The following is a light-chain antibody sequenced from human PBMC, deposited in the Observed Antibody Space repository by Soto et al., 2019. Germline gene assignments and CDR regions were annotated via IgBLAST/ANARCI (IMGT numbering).Light chain of an antibody. J-gene: IGKJ1*01. Sequence: EIVMTQSPATLSVSPGKRATLSCRASQSVSSNLAWYQQKPGQAPRLLIYAASTRATGIPDRFSGSGSGTDFTLTISRLEPEDFAVYYCQQYGSSGTFGQGTKVDIK. CDR1: QSVSSN. V-gene: IGKV3-20*01. CDR2: AAS. CDR3: QQYGSSGT.